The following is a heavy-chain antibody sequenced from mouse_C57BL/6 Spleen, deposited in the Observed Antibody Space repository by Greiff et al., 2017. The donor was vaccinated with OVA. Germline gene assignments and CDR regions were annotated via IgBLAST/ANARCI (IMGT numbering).Heavy chain of an antibody. CDR1: GFTFSDYG. CDR3: ARAGYYALDY. CDR2: ISSGSSTI. J-gene: IGHJ4*01. V-gene: IGHV5-17*01. Sequence: DVMLVESGGGLVKPGGSLKLSCAASGFTFSDYGMHWVRQAPEKGLEWVAYISSGSSTIYYADTVKGRFTISRDNAKNTLFLQMTSLVSDDAAMYYCARAGYYALDYWGQGTSVTVSS.